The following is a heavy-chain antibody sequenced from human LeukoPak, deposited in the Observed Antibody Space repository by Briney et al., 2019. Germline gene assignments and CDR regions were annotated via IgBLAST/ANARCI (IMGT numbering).Heavy chain of an antibody. J-gene: IGHJ1*01. D-gene: IGHD3-3*01. CDR2: ISIDGSTT. V-gene: IGHV3-74*01. CDR3: ARAPSEVGGYYPEYFRH. CDR1: GFSFSSYW. Sequence: GGSLRLSCAASGFSFSSYWMHWVRQAPGKGLVWVSRISIDGSTTNYADSVKGRFTISRDNAKNTLYLQMNSLRAEDTGVYYCARAPSEVGGYYPEYFRHWGQGTLVTVSS.